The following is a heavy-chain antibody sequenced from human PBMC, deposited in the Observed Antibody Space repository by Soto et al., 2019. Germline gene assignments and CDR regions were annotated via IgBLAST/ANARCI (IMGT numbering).Heavy chain of an antibody. V-gene: IGHV1-69*01. CDR2: IIPIFGTA. J-gene: IGHJ5*02. CDR3: ARADTIFGVDTYNWFDP. D-gene: IGHD3-3*01. CDR1: GGTFSSYA. Sequence: QVQLVQSGAEVKKPGSSVKVSCKASGGTFSSYAISWVRQAPGQGLEWMGGIIPIFGTANYAQKFQGRVTITADESTSTAYMELSSLRSEDTAVYYCARADTIFGVDTYNWFDPWGQGTLVTVSS.